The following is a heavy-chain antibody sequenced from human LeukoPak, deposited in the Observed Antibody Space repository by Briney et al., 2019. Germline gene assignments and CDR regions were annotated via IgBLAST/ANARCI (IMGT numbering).Heavy chain of an antibody. CDR3: ARAYYYDSSGYSPQGGRFDP. CDR1: GGSISSSSYY. Sequence: SETLSLTCSVSGGSISSSSYYWGWIRQPPGKGLEWIGSIYYSGRTYYNPSLKSRVTISVDRSKNQFSLKLSSVTAADTAVYYCARAYYYDSSGYSPQGGRFDPWGQGTLVTVSS. CDR2: IYYSGRT. D-gene: IGHD3-22*01. J-gene: IGHJ5*02. V-gene: IGHV4-39*07.